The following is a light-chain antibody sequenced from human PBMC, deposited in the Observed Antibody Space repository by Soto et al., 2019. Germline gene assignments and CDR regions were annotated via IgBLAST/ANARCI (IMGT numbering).Light chain of an antibody. J-gene: IGLJ1*01. Sequence: QSVLTQPASVSGSPGQSITISCTGTSSDVGGHNYVSWYQQHPGKAPKLMIYEVSNRPSGVSNRFSGSKSGNTASLTISGLHAEDEADYYCSSYIRSNTPYFCGSVTKVTVL. V-gene: IGLV2-14*01. CDR2: EVS. CDR1: SSDVGGHNY. CDR3: SSYIRSNTPYF.